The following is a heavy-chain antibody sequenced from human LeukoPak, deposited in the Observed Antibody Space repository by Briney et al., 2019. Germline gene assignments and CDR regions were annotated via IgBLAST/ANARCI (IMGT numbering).Heavy chain of an antibody. CDR1: GGSISGYY. Sequence: SSETLSLTCTVSGGSISGYYWTWIRQPPGKGLEWIGYIYSSGSTNYNPSLKSRVTISVDTSRNQFSLRLSSVTAADTAVYYCARHRYTSSSSYFDFWGQGTLVTVSS. J-gene: IGHJ4*02. CDR2: IYSSGST. CDR3: ARHRYTSSSSYFDF. V-gene: IGHV4-59*08. D-gene: IGHD6-6*01.